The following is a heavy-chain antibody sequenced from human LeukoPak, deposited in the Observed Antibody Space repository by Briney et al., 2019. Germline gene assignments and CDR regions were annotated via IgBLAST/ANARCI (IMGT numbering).Heavy chain of an antibody. Sequence: PGGPLRLSCAASGFTFSSYGMHWVRQAPGKGLEWVAFIRYDGSNKYYADSVKGRFTISRDNSKNTLYLQMNSLRAEDTAVYYCARVYSSSIQYYYYYYMDVWGKGTTVTVSS. CDR3: ARVYSSSIQYYYYYYMDV. V-gene: IGHV3-30*02. CDR2: IRYDGSNK. J-gene: IGHJ6*03. D-gene: IGHD6-13*01. CDR1: GFTFSSYG.